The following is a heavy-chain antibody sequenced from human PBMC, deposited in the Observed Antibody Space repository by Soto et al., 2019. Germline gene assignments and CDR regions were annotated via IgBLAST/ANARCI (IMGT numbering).Heavy chain of an antibody. Sequence: PSETLSLTCTVSGGSISSGDYYRSWIRQPPGKGLEWIGYIYYSGSTYYNPSLKSRVTISVDTSKNQFSLKLSSVTAADTAVYYCARAPLYCSGGSCYARLYYYYGMDVWGQGTTVTVSS. V-gene: IGHV4-30-4*01. CDR1: GGSISSGDYY. CDR2: IYYSGST. CDR3: ARAPLYCSGGSCYARLYYYYGMDV. D-gene: IGHD2-15*01. J-gene: IGHJ6*02.